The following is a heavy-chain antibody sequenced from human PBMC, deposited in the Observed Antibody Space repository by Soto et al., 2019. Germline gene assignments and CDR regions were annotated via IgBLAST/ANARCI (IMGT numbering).Heavy chain of an antibody. J-gene: IGHJ4*02. D-gene: IGHD3-22*01. V-gene: IGHV1-18*01. Sequence: GATVKVSCKPSGYTFTSYGIIWVRQAPGQGLEWMGWISAYNGNTNYAQKLQGRVTMTTDTSTSTAYMELRSVRSDDTAVYYCARRAYYYDSSGYYSFDYWGQGTLVTVSS. CDR1: GYTFTSYG. CDR3: ARRAYYYDSSGYYSFDY. CDR2: ISAYNGNT.